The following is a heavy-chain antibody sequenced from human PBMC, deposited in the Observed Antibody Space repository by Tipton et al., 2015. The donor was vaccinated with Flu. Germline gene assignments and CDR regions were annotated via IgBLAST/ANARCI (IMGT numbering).Heavy chain of an antibody. J-gene: IGHJ3*02. V-gene: IGHV3-7*01. Sequence: SLRLSCAASGFTFSNYWMSWIRQAPRKGLEWVAHISQDGNYKYYVDSVKGRFTISRDNAKNSLYLQMNSLRAEDTAVYYCARPRTGSLLNDAFDIWGPGTMVTVSS. CDR2: ISQDGNYK. CDR1: GFTFSNYW. D-gene: IGHD1-26*01. CDR3: ARPRTGSLLNDAFDI.